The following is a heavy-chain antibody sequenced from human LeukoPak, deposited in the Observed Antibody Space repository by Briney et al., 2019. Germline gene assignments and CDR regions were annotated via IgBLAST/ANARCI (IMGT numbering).Heavy chain of an antibody. Sequence: SETLSLTCTVSGGSISSGGYYWSWIRQPPGKGLEWIGYIYHSGSTYYNPSLKSRVTISVDKSKNQFSLKLSSVTAADTAVYYCARDNVGATRLYYYYGMDVWGQGTTVTVSS. V-gene: IGHV4-30-2*01. D-gene: IGHD1-26*01. J-gene: IGHJ6*02. CDR2: IYHSGST. CDR3: ARDNVGATRLYYYYGMDV. CDR1: GGSISSGGYY.